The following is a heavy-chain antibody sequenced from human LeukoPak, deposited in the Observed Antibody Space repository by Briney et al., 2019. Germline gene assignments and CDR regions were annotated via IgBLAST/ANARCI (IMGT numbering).Heavy chain of an antibody. Sequence: GGSLRLSCAASGFTFSNYAMSWVRQAPGKGLEWVSAISDSSTNTYYADTVKGRFTISRDNSKNTLYLQMNGLRAEDTAMYYCAKPPTGAADIRDYWGQGTLVTVSS. J-gene: IGHJ4*02. CDR2: ISDSSTNT. V-gene: IGHV3-23*01. CDR1: GFTFSNYA. CDR3: AKPPTGAADIRDY. D-gene: IGHD7-27*01.